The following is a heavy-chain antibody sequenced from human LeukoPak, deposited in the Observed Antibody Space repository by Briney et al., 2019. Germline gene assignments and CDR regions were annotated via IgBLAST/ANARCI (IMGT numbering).Heavy chain of an antibody. CDR1: GYTFTSYY. Sequence: GASVKVSCKASGYTFTSYYMHWVRQAPGQGLEWMGIINPSGGSPNYAQKFQRRVTMTRDTSTSTVYMDLTSLRSEDTAVYYCARVRSGSGNDYYYYMDVWGKGTTVTVSS. J-gene: IGHJ6*03. D-gene: IGHD3-10*01. CDR2: INPSGGSP. V-gene: IGHV1-46*03. CDR3: ARVRSGSGNDYYYYMDV.